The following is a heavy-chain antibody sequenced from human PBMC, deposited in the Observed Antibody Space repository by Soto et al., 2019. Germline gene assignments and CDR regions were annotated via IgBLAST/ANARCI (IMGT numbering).Heavy chain of an antibody. CDR1: GGSISSGGYY. D-gene: IGHD3-22*01. V-gene: IGHV4-31*03. CDR2: IYYSGST. CDR3: ARARNYYDSSEGGGSFDY. Sequence: QVQLQESGPGLVKPSQTLSLTCTVSGGSISSGGYYWSWIRQHPGKGLEWIGYIYYSGSTYYNPSLKSRVTISVDTSKNQFSLKLSSVTAADTAVYYFARARNYYDSSEGGGSFDYWGQGTLVTVSS. J-gene: IGHJ4*02.